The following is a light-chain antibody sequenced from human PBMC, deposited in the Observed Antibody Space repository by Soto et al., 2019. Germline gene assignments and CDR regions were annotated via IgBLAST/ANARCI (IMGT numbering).Light chain of an antibody. CDR3: SSHTSTSTVV. J-gene: IGLJ2*01. Sequence: QSALTQPASVSGSPGQSITISCTGTSSDVGGYKDVSWYQQHPGKAPKLMIYDVSDRPSGISSRFSGFKSGNTASLTISGLQADDEADYYCSSHTSTSTVVFGGGTKLSVL. CDR1: SSDVGGYKD. V-gene: IGLV2-14*01. CDR2: DVS.